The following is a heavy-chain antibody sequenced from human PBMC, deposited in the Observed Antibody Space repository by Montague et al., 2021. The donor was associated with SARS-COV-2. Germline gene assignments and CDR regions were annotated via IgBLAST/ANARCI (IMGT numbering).Heavy chain of an antibody. J-gene: IGHJ5*02. CDR2: IYNSATT. CDR3: ARTVLYSGYDYSWFDP. V-gene: IGHV4-31*03. Sequence: TLSLTCTVSGGSISSGGYCWNWIRPYPGKGLVWIGYIYNSATTSYSPSLRSRATISIDTSKNLFSLKFTSVTAAATAVYSCARTVLYSGYDYSWFDPWGQGTPVTVSS. CDR1: GGSISSGGYC. D-gene: IGHD5-12*01.